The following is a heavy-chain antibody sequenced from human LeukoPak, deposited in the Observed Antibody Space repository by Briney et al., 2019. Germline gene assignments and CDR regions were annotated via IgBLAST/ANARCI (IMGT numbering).Heavy chain of an antibody. CDR3: ARMSRVKYSSGWYDAKTREFDY. CDR1: GYTFTSYG. Sequence: GASVKVSCKASGYTFTSYGISWVRQAPGQGLEWMGWISAYNGNTNYAQKLQGRVTMTTDTSTSTAYMELRSLRSDDTAVYYCARMSRVKYSSGWYDAKTREFDYWGQGTLVTVSS. CDR2: ISAYNGNT. V-gene: IGHV1-18*01. D-gene: IGHD6-19*01. J-gene: IGHJ4*02.